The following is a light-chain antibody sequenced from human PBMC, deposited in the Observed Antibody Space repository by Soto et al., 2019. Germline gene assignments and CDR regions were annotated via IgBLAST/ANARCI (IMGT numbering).Light chain of an antibody. CDR2: GIS. Sequence: DFQMARSPSALSSCVGYRFTITLPASQSFSTYLAWYQQKPGKVPKLLISGISTLQSGVPSRFSGSGYGTEFTLTISNLQPEDVATYYCQKYNTAPLTFGGGTKVDIK. J-gene: IGKJ4*01. CDR3: QKYNTAPLT. CDR1: QSFSTY. V-gene: IGKV1-27*01.